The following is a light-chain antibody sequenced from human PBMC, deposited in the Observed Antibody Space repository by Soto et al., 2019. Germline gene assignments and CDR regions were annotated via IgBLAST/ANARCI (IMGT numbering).Light chain of an antibody. CDR3: QHRSNWPMYT. J-gene: IGKJ2*01. V-gene: IGKV3D-20*02. Sequence: EIVLTQSPGTLSLSPGERATLSCRASQSVSSSYLAWYQQKPGQAPRVLIYDASSRATGIPDRFSGSGSGTEFTLTISRLEPEDLAVYYCQHRSNWPMYTFGQGTKLEIK. CDR1: QSVSSSY. CDR2: DAS.